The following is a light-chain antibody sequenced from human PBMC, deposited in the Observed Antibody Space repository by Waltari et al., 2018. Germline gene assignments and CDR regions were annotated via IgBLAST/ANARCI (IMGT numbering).Light chain of an antibody. Sequence: DIQMTQSPSSLSASVGDGVNITCRASEYVGSFVSWFQQKPGRAPKLLIYGASTVQNGVPPRFSGSESGTAFTLTITNLQPEDFASYSCQQTFGIPWTFGQGT. V-gene: IGKV1-39*01. CDR1: EYVGSF. CDR3: QQTFGIPWT. CDR2: GAS. J-gene: IGKJ1*01.